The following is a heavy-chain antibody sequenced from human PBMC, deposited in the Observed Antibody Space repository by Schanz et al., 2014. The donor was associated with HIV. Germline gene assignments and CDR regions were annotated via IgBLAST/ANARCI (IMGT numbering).Heavy chain of an antibody. CDR3: ARDLGIVVVPATGAGMDV. J-gene: IGHJ6*02. V-gene: IGHV3-30*03. CDR2: TSYVANNE. D-gene: IGHD2-2*01. CDR1: GFTFSNYG. Sequence: QVQLVESGGGVVQPGRSLRLSCATSGFTFSNYGVHWVRQAPGKGLEWVAVTSYVANNEKYADSVKGRFTVSRDTSKNTLYLQMNSLRAEDTAVYYCARDLGIVVVPATGAGMDVWGQGTTVTVSS.